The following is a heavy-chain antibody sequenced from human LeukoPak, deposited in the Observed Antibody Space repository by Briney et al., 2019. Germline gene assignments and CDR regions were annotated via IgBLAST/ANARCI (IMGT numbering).Heavy chain of an antibody. V-gene: IGHV3-15*01. CDR2: IKSKTDGATT. CDR1: GFTFSNAW. CDR3: TADIRYCGSWSYYAY. J-gene: IGHJ4*02. D-gene: IGHD3-10*01. Sequence: GGSLRLSYAASGFTFSNAWMSWVRQAPGKGLEWLGRIKSKTDGATTDYAANGKCRFTISRDDSKNTLYLKRNSVKTEDTDLYYCTADIRYCGSWSYYAYWGQGTLVTVSS.